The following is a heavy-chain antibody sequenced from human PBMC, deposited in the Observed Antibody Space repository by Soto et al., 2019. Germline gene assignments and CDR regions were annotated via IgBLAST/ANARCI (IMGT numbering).Heavy chain of an antibody. CDR3: ARVEGYYGSGSYYDY. CDR1: GYTFTSYG. CDR2: ISAYNGNT. J-gene: IGHJ4*02. Sequence: ASVKVSCKASGYTFTSYGISWVRQAPGQGLEWMGWISAYNGNTNYAQKLQGRVTMTTDTPTSTAYMELRSLRSDDTAVYYCARVEGYYGSGSYYDYWGQGTLVTVSS. V-gene: IGHV1-18*01. D-gene: IGHD3-10*01.